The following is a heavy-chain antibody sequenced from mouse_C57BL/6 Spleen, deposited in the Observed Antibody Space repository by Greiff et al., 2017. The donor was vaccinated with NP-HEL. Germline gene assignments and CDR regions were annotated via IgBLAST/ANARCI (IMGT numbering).Heavy chain of an antibody. V-gene: IGHV5-16*01. CDR2: INYDGSST. CDR3: ARDDYDGYYAMDY. CDR1: GFTFSDYY. Sequence: EVKVVESEGGLVQPGSSMKLSCTASGFTFSDYYMAWVRQVPEKGLEWVANINYDGSSTYYLDSLKSRFIISRDNAKNILYLQMSSLKSEDTATYYCARDDYDGYYAMDYWGQGTSVTVSS. J-gene: IGHJ4*01. D-gene: IGHD2-4*01.